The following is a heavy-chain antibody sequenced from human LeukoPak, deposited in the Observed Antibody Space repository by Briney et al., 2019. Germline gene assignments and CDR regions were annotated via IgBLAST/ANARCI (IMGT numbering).Heavy chain of an antibody. Sequence: GGSLRLSCAASGFTFSSYATHWVRQAPGKGLEWVAVISYDGSNKYYADSVKGRFTISRDNSKNTLYLQMNSLRAEDTAVYYCARDDRMGYYDILTGYYPWGQGTLVTVSS. J-gene: IGHJ5*02. D-gene: IGHD3-9*01. CDR1: GFTFSSYA. CDR3: ARDDRMGYYDILTGYYP. V-gene: IGHV3-30-3*01. CDR2: ISYDGSNK.